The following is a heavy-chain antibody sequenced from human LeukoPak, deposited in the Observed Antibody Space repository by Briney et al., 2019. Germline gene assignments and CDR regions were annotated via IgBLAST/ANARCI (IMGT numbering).Heavy chain of an antibody. Sequence: GGSLRLSCAASGFTFSSYAMSWVRQAPGKGLEWVSAISGSGGSTYYADSVKGRFTISRDNSKNTLYLQMNSLRAEDTAVYYCAKDSLIWFGELVSLGFDYWGQGTLVTVSS. V-gene: IGHV3-23*01. CDR3: AKDSLIWFGELVSLGFDY. J-gene: IGHJ4*02. CDR2: ISGSGGST. CDR1: GFTFSSYA. D-gene: IGHD3-10*01.